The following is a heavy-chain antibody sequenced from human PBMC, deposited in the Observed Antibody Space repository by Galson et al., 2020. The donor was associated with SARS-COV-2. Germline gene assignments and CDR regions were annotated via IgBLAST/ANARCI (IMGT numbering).Heavy chain of an antibody. J-gene: IGHJ3*02. CDR1: GFTFTSSA. CDR3: AANHCSSTSCFDAFDI. D-gene: IGHD2-2*01. CDR2: IVVGSGNT. V-gene: IGHV1-58*01. Sequence: ASVKVSCKASGFTFTSSAVQWVRQARGQRLEWIGWIVVGSGNTNYAQKFQERVTITRDMSTSTAYMELSSLRSEDTAVYYCAANHCSSTSCFDAFDIWGQGTMVTVSS.